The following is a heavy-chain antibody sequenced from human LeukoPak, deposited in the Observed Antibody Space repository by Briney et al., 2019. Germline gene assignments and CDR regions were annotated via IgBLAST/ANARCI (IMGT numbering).Heavy chain of an antibody. J-gene: IGHJ4*02. CDR1: GFTFSTYG. Sequence: PGGSLRLSCAASGFTFSTYGMSWVRQAPGKELEWVSAITGSAGGTYYADSVKGRFTISRDNSKNTLYLQMNSLRAEDTAVYYCAKRSFRRLYYLDYWGQGTLVTVSS. CDR3: AKRSFRRLYYLDY. V-gene: IGHV3-23*01. CDR2: ITGSAGGT. D-gene: IGHD2/OR15-2a*01.